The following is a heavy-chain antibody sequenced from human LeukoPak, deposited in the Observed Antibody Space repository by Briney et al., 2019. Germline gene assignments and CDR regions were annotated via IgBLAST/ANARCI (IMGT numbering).Heavy chain of an antibody. Sequence: GSLRLSCAASGFTFRNYGMHWVRQAPGKGLECVAVIWSDGSNKQYADSVKGRFTISRDNSKNTLYLQMNSLRTEDTAVYYCARDSHSMDVWGQGTTVTVSS. CDR3: ARDSHSMDV. CDR1: GFTFRNYG. J-gene: IGHJ6*02. CDR2: IWSDGSNK. V-gene: IGHV3-33*01.